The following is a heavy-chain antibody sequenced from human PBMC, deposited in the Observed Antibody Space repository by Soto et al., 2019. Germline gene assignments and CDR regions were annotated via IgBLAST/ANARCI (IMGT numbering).Heavy chain of an antibody. V-gene: IGHV3-9*01. Sequence: EVQLVESGGGLVQPGRSLRLSCAASGFTFDDYAMHWVRQAPGKGLEWVSGISWNSGSIGYADSVKGRFTISRDNAKNSLYLQMNSLRAEDTALYYCAKDILDCSSTSCHNYYYYYMDVWSKGTTVTVSS. J-gene: IGHJ6*03. CDR3: AKDILDCSSTSCHNYYYYYMDV. CDR2: ISWNSGSI. CDR1: GFTFDDYA. D-gene: IGHD2-2*02.